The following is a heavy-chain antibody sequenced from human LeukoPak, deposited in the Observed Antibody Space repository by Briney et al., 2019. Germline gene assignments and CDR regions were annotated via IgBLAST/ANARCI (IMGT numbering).Heavy chain of an antibody. CDR3: AKRSPFYFDY. CDR1: GFTFSSYA. J-gene: IGHJ4*02. CDR2: IIASGSSK. Sequence: GGSLRLSCAASGFTFSSYAMTWVRQAPGKGLEWVSVIIASGSSKYYADSVKGRFTISRDNSKNTLYLQMNSLRAEDTAVYYCAKRSPFYFDYWGQGTLVSVSS. V-gene: IGHV3-23*01.